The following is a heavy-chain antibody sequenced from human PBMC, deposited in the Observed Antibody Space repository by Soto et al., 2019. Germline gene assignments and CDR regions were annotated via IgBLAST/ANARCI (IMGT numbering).Heavy chain of an antibody. V-gene: IGHV3-11*06. J-gene: IGHJ5*02. CDR2: ISSSSYT. D-gene: IGHD1-20*01. Sequence: GGSLRLSCAASGFTFSDYYMSWIRQAPGKGLEWVSYISSSSYTNYADSVKGRFTISRDNAKNSLYLQMNSLRAEDTAVYYCARITPNNWFDPWGQGTLVTVSS. CDR3: ARITPNNWFDP. CDR1: GFTFSDYY.